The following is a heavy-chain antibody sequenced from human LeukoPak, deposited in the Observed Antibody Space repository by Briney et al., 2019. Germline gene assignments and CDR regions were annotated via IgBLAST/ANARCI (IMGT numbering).Heavy chain of an antibody. V-gene: IGHV3-30*18. Sequence: GRSLRLSCAASGFSSSSYGMHSVRQAPGKGLEWVAVISYDGDNKYYADSVNGRFTSSRDNSKNTLSLQMDSLRAEDTAVYYCAKDIRVWGSYRYPCLDYWGQGTLVTVSA. CDR3: AKDIRVWGSYRYPCLDY. D-gene: IGHD3-16*02. CDR1: GFSSSSYG. CDR2: ISYDGDNK. J-gene: IGHJ4*02.